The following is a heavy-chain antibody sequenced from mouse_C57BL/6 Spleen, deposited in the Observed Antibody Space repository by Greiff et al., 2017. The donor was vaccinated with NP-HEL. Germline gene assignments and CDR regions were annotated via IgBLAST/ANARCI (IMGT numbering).Heavy chain of an antibody. V-gene: IGHV1-61*01. CDR2: IYPSDSET. CDR3: AREGGARYFGV. D-gene: IGHD1-1*02. Sequence: QVQLQQPGAELVRPGSSVKLSCKASGYTFTSYWMDWVKQRPGQGLEWIGNIYPSDSETHYNQKFKDKATLTVDKSSSTAYMQLSRLTSEDSAVYYCAREGGARYFGVWGTGATVTVSS. CDR1: GYTFTSYW. J-gene: IGHJ1*03.